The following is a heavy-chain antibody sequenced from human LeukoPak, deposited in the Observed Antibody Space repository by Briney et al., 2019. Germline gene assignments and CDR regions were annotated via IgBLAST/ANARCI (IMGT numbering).Heavy chain of an antibody. CDR2: INPNSGDT. V-gene: IGHV1-2*02. CDR1: GYNFTGYY. J-gene: IGHJ4*02. Sequence: ASVKVSCKASGYNFTGYYMLWVRQAPGQGLEWMGWINPNSGDTNYAQNFQGRVTMTRDTSISTAYMELSSLRSDDTAFYYCARDRSRWYEFDYWGQGTLVTVSS. CDR3: ARDRSRWYEFDY. D-gene: IGHD6-13*01.